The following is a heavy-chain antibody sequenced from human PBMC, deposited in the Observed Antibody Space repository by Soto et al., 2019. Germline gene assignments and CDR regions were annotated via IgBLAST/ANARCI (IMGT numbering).Heavy chain of an antibody. CDR3: ARGASWWGLLGEDAFDI. Sequence: QVQLQESGPGLVKPSETLSLTCTVSGGSVSSGSYYWSWIRQPPGKGLEWIGYIYYSGSTNYNPSLKSRVTISVDTSKNQFSLKLSSVTAADTAVYYCARGASWWGLLGEDAFDIWGQGTMVTVSS. CDR1: GGSVSSGSYY. CDR2: IYYSGST. D-gene: IGHD2-15*01. V-gene: IGHV4-61*01. J-gene: IGHJ3*02.